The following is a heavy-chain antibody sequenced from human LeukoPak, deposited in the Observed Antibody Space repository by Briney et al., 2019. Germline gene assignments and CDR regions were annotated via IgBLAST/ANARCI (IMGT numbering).Heavy chain of an antibody. Sequence: GGSLRLSCAASGFIFSSYGMRWVRQAPGKGLEWVAVISYDGSNKNYGDSVKGRFTISRDKSNNTLYLQMNSLRAEDTAVYYCVKDRNGYYDILTGYYTTDYWGQGTLVTVSS. CDR3: VKDRNGYYDILTGYYTTDY. V-gene: IGHV3-30*18. D-gene: IGHD3-9*01. CDR2: ISYDGSNK. CDR1: GFIFSSYG. J-gene: IGHJ4*02.